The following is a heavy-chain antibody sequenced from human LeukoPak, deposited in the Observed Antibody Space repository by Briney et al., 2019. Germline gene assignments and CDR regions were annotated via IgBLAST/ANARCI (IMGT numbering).Heavy chain of an antibody. J-gene: IGHJ4*02. CDR1: GYTFTSYG. D-gene: IGHD3-10*01. CDR3: ARDYRDVLLWFGELSK. Sequence: ASVKVSCKASGYTFTSYGISWVRQAPGQGLEWTGWISAYNGNTNYAQKLQGRVTMTTDTSTSTAYMELRSLRSDDTAVYYCARDYRDVLLWFGELSKWGQGTLVTVSS. CDR2: ISAYNGNT. V-gene: IGHV1-18*01.